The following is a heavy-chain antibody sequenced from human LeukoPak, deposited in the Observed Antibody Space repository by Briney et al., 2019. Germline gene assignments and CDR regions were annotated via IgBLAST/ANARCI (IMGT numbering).Heavy chain of an antibody. Sequence: GGSLRLSCAASGFTFSSYSMNWVRQAPGKGLEWVSYISSSSSTIYYADSVKGRFTISRDNAKNSLYLQMNSLRAEDTAVYYCARVYTMIVVALDYWGQGTLVTVSS. CDR1: GFTFSSYS. V-gene: IGHV3-48*01. J-gene: IGHJ4*02. D-gene: IGHD3-22*01. CDR2: ISSSSSTI. CDR3: ARVYTMIVVALDY.